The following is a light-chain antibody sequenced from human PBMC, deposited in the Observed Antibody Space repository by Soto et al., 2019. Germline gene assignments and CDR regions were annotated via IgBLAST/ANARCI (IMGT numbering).Light chain of an antibody. CDR2: DVS. J-gene: IGLJ1*01. CDR1: SSDVGTYNH. Sequence: QSALTQPASVSGSPGQSITISCTGTSSDVGTYNHVSWYQQHPGKAPKLMIYDVSNQPSGVSNRFSGSKSGNTASLTISGLQAEDEADYYCSSYTTSTTLGVFGTGTKLTVL. V-gene: IGLV2-14*01. CDR3: SSYTTSTTLGV.